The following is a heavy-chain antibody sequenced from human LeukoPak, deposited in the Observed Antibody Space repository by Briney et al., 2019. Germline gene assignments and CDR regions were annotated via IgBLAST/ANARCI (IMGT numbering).Heavy chain of an antibody. J-gene: IGHJ4*02. V-gene: IGHV3-21*04. CDR2: ISSSSSYI. CDR1: GFTFSSYS. Sequence: GGSLRLSCAASGFTFSSYSMNWVRQAPGKGLEWVSSISSSSSYIYYADSVKGRFTISRDNAKNSLYLQMNSLRAEDTAVYYCARELLRYFDWLSPFDYWGQGTLVTVSS. CDR3: ARELLRYFDWLSPFDY. D-gene: IGHD3-9*01.